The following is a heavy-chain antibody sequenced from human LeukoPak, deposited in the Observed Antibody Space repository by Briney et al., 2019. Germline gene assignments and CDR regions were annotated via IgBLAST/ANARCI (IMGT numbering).Heavy chain of an antibody. V-gene: IGHV3-48*01. J-gene: IGHJ4*02. D-gene: IGHD3-10*01. CDR2: ISSCSSTI. CDR1: GFTFSSYS. CDR3: ARGGSEFDY. Sequence: GGSLRLSCAASGFTFSSYSMNWVRQAPGKGPEWVSYISSCSSTIYYADSVKGRFTISRDNAKNSLYLQMNSLRAEDTAVYYCARGGSEFDYWGQGTLVTVSS.